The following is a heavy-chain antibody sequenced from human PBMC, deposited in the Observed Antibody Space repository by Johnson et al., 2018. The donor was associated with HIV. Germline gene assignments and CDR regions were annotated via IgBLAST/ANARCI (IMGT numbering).Heavy chain of an antibody. Sequence: VQLVESGGGLVKPRGSLRLSCAASGFTVSSNAMSWVRQAPGKGLEWVTSISGGTTYYADSRKGRFTLSRDNAKNSLYLQMNSLRAEDTAVYYCARPDSSSARAHDAFDIWGQGTMVTVSS. CDR2: ISGGTT. CDR3: ARPDSSSARAHDAFDI. CDR1: GFTVSSNA. J-gene: IGHJ3*02. V-gene: IGHV3-38*03. D-gene: IGHD6-6*01.